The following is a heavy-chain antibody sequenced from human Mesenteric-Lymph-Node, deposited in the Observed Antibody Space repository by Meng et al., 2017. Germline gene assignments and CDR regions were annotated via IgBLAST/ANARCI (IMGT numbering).Heavy chain of an antibody. Sequence: SVKVSCKASGGTFSSYAISWVRQAPGQGLEWMGGIIPIFGTANYAQKFQGRVTITTDESTSTAYMELSSLRSEDTAVYYCAGGRGYGSGSYYEAYYYGMDFWGQGTMVTVSS. D-gene: IGHD3-10*01. CDR2: IIPIFGTA. CDR3: AGGRGYGSGSYYEAYYYGMDF. V-gene: IGHV1-69*05. CDR1: GGTFSSYA. J-gene: IGHJ6*02.